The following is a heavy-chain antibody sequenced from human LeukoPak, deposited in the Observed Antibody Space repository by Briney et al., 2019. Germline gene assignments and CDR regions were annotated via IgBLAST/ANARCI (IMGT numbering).Heavy chain of an antibody. CDR2: LYYSGNT. D-gene: IGHD6-13*01. CDR3: AKIIEPAAGSHFDY. J-gene: IGHJ4*02. CDR1: GGSITTYY. V-gene: IGHV4-59*01. Sequence: PSETLSLTCTVSGGSITTYYWSWIRQPPGKGLEWIGYLYYSGNTNYNPSLKSRVTMSAHTSKNQFSLKLSSVTAADMAVYYCAKIIEPAAGSHFDYWGQGILVTVSS.